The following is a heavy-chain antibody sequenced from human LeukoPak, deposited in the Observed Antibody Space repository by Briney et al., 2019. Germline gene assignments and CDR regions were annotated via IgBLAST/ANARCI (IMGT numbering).Heavy chain of an antibody. CDR2: ISGRGGST. J-gene: IGHJ4*02. CDR1: GFTFSSYA. D-gene: IGHD4/OR15-4a*01. V-gene: IGHV3-23*01. Sequence: GGSLRLSCATSGFTFSSYAMNWVRQTPGKELEWVSAISGRGGSTYYADSVKGRFTISRDNSKNTLYLQMSSLRAEDTAVYYCAKEYLDYSGSNPDYWGQGTLVTVSS. CDR3: AKEYLDYSGSNPDY.